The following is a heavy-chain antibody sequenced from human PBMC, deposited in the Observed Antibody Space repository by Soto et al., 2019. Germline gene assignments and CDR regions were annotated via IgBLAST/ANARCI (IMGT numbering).Heavy chain of an antibody. D-gene: IGHD6-6*01. J-gene: IGHJ4*02. CDR1: VYTFTSYA. CDR2: INAGNGNT. V-gene: IGHV1-3*01. CDR3: AREILYSSLIDY. Sequence: ASVTVSCKASVYTFTSYAIHWVRQAPGQRLEWMGWINAGNGNTKYSQKFQGRVTITRDTSASTAYMELSSLRSEDTAVYYCAREILYSSLIDYWGQGTLVTVSS.